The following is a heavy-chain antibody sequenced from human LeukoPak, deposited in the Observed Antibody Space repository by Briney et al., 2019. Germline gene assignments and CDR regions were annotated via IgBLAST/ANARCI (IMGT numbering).Heavy chain of an antibody. CDR2: IHHSGTA. Sequence: SETLSLTCTVSGRSINNGYFWGWIRQPPGKGLEWTASIHHSGTASYNPSLESRVTISVDTSKNQFSLRLSSVTAADTAVYYCARDRGALGATVPAIFAVNFFDSWGQGTLGTVSS. CDR3: ARDRGALGATVPAIFAVNFFDS. J-gene: IGHJ4*02. D-gene: IGHD2-2*02. V-gene: IGHV4-38-2*02. CDR1: GRSINNGYF.